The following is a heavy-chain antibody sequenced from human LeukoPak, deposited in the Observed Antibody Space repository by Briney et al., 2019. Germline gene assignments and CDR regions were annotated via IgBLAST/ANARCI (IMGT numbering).Heavy chain of an antibody. CDR2: INPNSGGT. J-gene: IGHJ3*01. CDR3: ARELWIAIIVVSAT. CDR1: GYTFTGYY. Sequence: GASVKVSCKASGYTFTGYYMHWVRQAPGQGLERMGWINPNSGGTNYAQKFQGRVTMTRDTSISTAYMELSRLRSDDTAVYYGARELWIAIIVVSATWGQRTMFTVSS. D-gene: IGHD3-22*01. V-gene: IGHV1-2*02.